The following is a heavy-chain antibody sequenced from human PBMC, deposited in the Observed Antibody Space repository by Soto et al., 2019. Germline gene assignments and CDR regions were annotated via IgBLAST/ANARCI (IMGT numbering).Heavy chain of an antibody. CDR3: TSTRRYWTPTHGQRLNTVDV. CDR2: IIPTFGTP. D-gene: IGHD2-8*01. V-gene: IGHV1-69*01. CDR1: GGTFSRSA. J-gene: IGHJ6*02. Sequence: QVQLVQSGAEVRKPGSSVKVSCKASGGTFSRSAISWVRQAPGQGLEWMGGIIPTFGTPNYAQRFQARVTFTADGSTSTAYMELTSLRSEDTATYYCTSTRRYWTPTHGQRLNTVDVWGQGTTVTVSS.